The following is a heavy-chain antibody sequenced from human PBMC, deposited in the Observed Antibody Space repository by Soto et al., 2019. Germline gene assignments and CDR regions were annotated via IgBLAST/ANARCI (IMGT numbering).Heavy chain of an antibody. V-gene: IGHV4-31*03. J-gene: IGHJ5*02. Sequence: SETLSLTCTVSGDSISSGGYYWSWIRQLPGKGLEWIGYIYSNGYTYYNPPLESRVTLSIDKSNNQFSLTLTSVTAADTAVYFCARTGKFYYYDTTGLPFDPWGPGILVTVSS. CDR3: ARTGKFYYYDTTGLPFDP. CDR2: IYSNGYT. CDR1: GDSISSGGYY. D-gene: IGHD3-22*01.